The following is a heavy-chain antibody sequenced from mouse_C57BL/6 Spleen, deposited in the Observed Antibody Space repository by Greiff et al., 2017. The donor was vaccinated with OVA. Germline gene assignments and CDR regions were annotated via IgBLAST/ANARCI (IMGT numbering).Heavy chain of an antibody. V-gene: IGHV1-55*01. CDR2: IYPGSGST. CDR1: GYTFTSYW. D-gene: IGHD1-1*01. CDR3: ARGGLLLRFDYYAMGY. Sequence: QVQLPQPGAELVKPGASVKMSCKASGYTFTSYWINWVKQRPGRGLEWIGDIYPGSGSTNYNEKFKSKATLTVDTYSSTAYMQLSSLTSDDSAVYYCARGGLLLRFDYYAMGYWGQGTSVTVSS. J-gene: IGHJ4*01.